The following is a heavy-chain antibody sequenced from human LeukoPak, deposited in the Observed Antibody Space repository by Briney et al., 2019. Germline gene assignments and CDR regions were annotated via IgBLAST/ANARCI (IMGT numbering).Heavy chain of an antibody. CDR1: GFTFSSYA. CDR3: ARGKGWFHAFDI. J-gene: IGHJ3*02. D-gene: IGHD3-10*01. Sequence: GRSLRLSCAASGFTFSSYAMHWVRQAPGKGLEGVAVISYDGSNKYYADSVKGRFTISRDNSKNTLYLQMNSLRAEDTAVYYCARGKGWFHAFDIWGQGTMVTVSS. V-gene: IGHV3-30-3*01. CDR2: ISYDGSNK.